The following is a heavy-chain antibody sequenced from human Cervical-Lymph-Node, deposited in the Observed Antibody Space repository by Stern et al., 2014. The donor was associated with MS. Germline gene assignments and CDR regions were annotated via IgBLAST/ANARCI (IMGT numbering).Heavy chain of an antibody. Sequence: EVQLVESGGGLVQPGGSLRLSCAASGFTFNTYTMSWVRQAPGKGLEWVSTISGSGGSTYDADSVKGRFTISRDNSKNTLYLQMNSLRAEDTASYYCAKDLAVAADWGQGTLVTVSS. CDR2: ISGSGGST. D-gene: IGHD6-19*01. V-gene: IGHV3-23*04. J-gene: IGHJ4*02. CDR1: GFTFNTYT. CDR3: AKDLAVAAD.